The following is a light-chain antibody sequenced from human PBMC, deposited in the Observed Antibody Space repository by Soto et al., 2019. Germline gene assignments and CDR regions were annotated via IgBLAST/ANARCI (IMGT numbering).Light chain of an antibody. CDR2: KAS. CDR1: QSISIW. Sequence: DIQMTQSPSTLSASVGDRVTITCRASQSISIWLAWYQQKPGKAPKLLIYKASTLKSGVPSRFSGSGSGTEFTLTISSVQPDDFATYYCQQFNNFSWTFGQGTKVEIK. CDR3: QQFNNFSWT. V-gene: IGKV1-5*03. J-gene: IGKJ1*01.